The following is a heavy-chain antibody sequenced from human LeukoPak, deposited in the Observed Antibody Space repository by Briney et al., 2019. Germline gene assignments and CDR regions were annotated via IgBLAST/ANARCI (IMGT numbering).Heavy chain of an antibody. V-gene: IGHV4-31*03. CDR1: GGSISSGGYY. CDR2: IYYSGST. J-gene: IGHJ4*02. CDR3: ARGVSPNFDY. Sequence: SETLSLTCSVSGGSISSGGYYWSWIRQHPGKGLEWIGYIYYSGSTYYNPSLKSRVTISVDTSKNQFSLNLSSVTAADTAVYYCARGVSPNFDYWGQGTLVTVSS.